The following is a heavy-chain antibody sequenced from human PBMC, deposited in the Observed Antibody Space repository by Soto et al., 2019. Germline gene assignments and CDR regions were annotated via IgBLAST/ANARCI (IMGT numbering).Heavy chain of an antibody. D-gene: IGHD6-13*01. J-gene: IGHJ6*02. Sequence: GGSLRLSCAASGFTFSSYAMHWVRQAPGKGLEWVAVISYDGSNKYYADSVKGRFTISRDNSKNTLYLQMNSLRAEDTAVYYCARAHSIAAAAHYYYYGMDVWGQGTTVTVSS. CDR1: GFTFSSYA. CDR2: ISYDGSNK. CDR3: ARAHSIAAAAHYYYYGMDV. V-gene: IGHV3-30-3*01.